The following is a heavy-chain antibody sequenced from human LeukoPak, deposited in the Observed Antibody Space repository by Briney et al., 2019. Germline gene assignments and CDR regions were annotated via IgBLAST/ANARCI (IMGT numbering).Heavy chain of an antibody. V-gene: IGHV4-59*08. CDR3: AGHLDY. J-gene: IGHJ4*02. CDR2: IYYSGST. CDR1: GGSISSYY. Sequence: SETLSLTCTVSGGSISSYYWSWIRQPPGKGLEWIGYIYYSGSTNYNPSLKSRVTISVDTSKNQFSLKLSSVTAADTAVYYCAGHLDYWGQGTLVTVSS.